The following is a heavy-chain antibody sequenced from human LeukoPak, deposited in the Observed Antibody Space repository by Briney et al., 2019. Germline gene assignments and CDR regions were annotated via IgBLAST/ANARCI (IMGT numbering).Heavy chain of an antibody. CDR1: GYTFTGYY. Sequence: ASVKVSCKASGYTFTGYYLHWVRQAPGQGREWMGWIDPKSGGTNYAQNFQGRVTMTRDTSTSTVHMELSSLRSEDTAVYYCARGGDTYYGSGRLEYFYYMDVWGKGTTVTVSS. V-gene: IGHV1-2*02. D-gene: IGHD3-10*01. CDR3: ARGGDTYYGSGRLEYFYYMDV. J-gene: IGHJ6*03. CDR2: IDPKSGGT.